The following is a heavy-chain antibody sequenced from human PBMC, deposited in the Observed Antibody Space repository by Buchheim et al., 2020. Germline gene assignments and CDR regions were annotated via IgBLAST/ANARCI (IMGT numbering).Heavy chain of an antibody. D-gene: IGHD3-22*01. V-gene: IGHV3-7*01. Sequence: VQLVESGGGLVQPGGSLRLSCAVSGFTFSSFWMSWVRQGPRKGLEWVANIKQDGSEKHYVDSVKGRFTISRDNAKTSVYLQMNSLRAEDTAVYYCARVVYYYDSSGLKFDYWGQGT. CDR1: GFTFSSFW. CDR2: IKQDGSEK. CDR3: ARVVYYYDSSGLKFDY. J-gene: IGHJ4*02.